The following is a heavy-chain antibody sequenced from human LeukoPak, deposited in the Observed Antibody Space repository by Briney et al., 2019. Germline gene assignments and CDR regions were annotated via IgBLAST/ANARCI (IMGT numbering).Heavy chain of an antibody. D-gene: IGHD3-10*01. V-gene: IGHV1-18*01. CDR2: ISAYNGNT. Sequence: ASVKVSCKASGYTFTSYGIIWERQAPGQGLEYMGWISAYNGNTHYARKFQGRVTMSTDTATSTAYMELRSLTSDDTAVYYCARVELRWSGQLLFGKKNWFDPWGQGTLVTVSS. J-gene: IGHJ5*02. CDR3: ARVELRWSGQLLFGKKNWFDP. CDR1: GYTFTSYG.